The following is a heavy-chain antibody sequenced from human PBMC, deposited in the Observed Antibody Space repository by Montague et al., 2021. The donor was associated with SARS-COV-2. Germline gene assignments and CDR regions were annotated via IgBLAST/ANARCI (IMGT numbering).Heavy chain of an antibody. Sequence: SETLSLTCAVSGGSLNGYYWSWIRQPPGKGLEWIGEINHSGSTNNNPSLKSRVIISVDTSKNQFSLKLSSVTAADTAVYYCARGGSSVRGVTGSADLDYWGQGILVSVSS. CDR2: INHSGST. V-gene: IGHV4-34*01. D-gene: IGHD3-10*01. CDR1: GGSLNGYY. J-gene: IGHJ4*02. CDR3: ARGGSSVRGVTGSADLDY.